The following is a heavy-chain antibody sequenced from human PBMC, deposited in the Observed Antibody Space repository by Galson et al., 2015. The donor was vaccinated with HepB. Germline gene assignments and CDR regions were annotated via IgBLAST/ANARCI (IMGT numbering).Heavy chain of an antibody. J-gene: IGHJ2*01. Sequence: SLRLSCAASGFTFSSYSMNWVRQAPGKGLEWVSFISSSSTTIYYEDSVKGRFTISRDDAKNSLYLQMNSLRAEDTAVYYCAGDLTGYSSTWRRYWFFDLWGRGTLVTVSS. V-gene: IGHV3-48*04. CDR2: ISSSSTTI. CDR1: GFTFSSYS. CDR3: AGDLTGYSSTWRRYWFFDL. D-gene: IGHD6-13*01.